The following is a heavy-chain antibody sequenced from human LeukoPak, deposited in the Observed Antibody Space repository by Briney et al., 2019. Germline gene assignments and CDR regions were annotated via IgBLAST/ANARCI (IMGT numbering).Heavy chain of an antibody. CDR2: IWYDGSNK. D-gene: IGHD3-22*01. CDR1: GFTFSSYG. Sequence: PGGSLRLSCAASGFTFSSYGMHWVRQAPGEGLEWVAVIWYDGSNKYYADSVKGRFTISRDNSKNTLYLQMNSLRAEDTAVYYCARDPPYYYDSSGYYQGYFDYWGQGTLVTVSS. CDR3: ARDPPYYYDSSGYYQGYFDY. J-gene: IGHJ4*02. V-gene: IGHV3-33*01.